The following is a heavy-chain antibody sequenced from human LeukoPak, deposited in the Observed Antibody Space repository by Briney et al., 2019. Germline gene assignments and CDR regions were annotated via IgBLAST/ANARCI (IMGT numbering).Heavy chain of an antibody. CDR1: GGSFRGYY. J-gene: IGHJ6*03. D-gene: IGHD6-13*01. CDR2: INHSGST. Sequence: SETLSLTCAVYGGSFRGYYWWWIRPPPGKGLAWIGEINHSGSTNYNPSLITLVTITVDTSKNQFSLKVTAVTVSDTAVYYYARRYISSGTHAYYYYMDVWGKGTTVTVSS. CDR3: ARRYISSGTHAYYYYMDV. V-gene: IGHV4-34*01.